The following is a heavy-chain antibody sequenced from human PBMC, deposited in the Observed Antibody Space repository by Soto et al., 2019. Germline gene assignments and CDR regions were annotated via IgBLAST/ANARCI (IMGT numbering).Heavy chain of an antibody. CDR1: GYSFTSYW. Sequence: PGESLKISCKGSGYSFTSYWIGWVRQIPGKGLEWMGIIYPGDSDTRYSPSFQGQVTISADKSISTAYLQWSSLKASDTAMYYCARLKLIAAAGNNAFDIWGQGTMVTVSS. CDR2: IYPGDSDT. V-gene: IGHV5-51*01. CDR3: ARLKLIAAAGNNAFDI. J-gene: IGHJ3*02. D-gene: IGHD6-13*01.